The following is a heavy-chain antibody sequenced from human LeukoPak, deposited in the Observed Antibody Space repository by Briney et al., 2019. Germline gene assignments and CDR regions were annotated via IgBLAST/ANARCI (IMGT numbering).Heavy chain of an antibody. Sequence: SGPTLVKPTQTLTLTCTFSGFSLSTSGVGVGWIRQPPGKALEWLALIYWDDDKRYSPSLKSRLTITKDTSKNQVVLTMTNMDPVDTATYYCAHSFHYDYVWGSYRFLNWFDPWGQGTLVTVSS. D-gene: IGHD3-16*02. CDR2: IYWDDDK. CDR3: AHSFHYDYVWGSYRFLNWFDP. CDR1: GFSLSTSGVG. V-gene: IGHV2-5*02. J-gene: IGHJ5*02.